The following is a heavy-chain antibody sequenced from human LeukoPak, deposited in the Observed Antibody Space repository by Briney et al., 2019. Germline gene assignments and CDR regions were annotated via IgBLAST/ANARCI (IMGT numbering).Heavy chain of an antibody. CDR3: ARDHYHKIHSVMVTAPDY. CDR2: INPTGGST. J-gene: IGHJ4*02. CDR1: GYIFTSYY. Sequence: ASVKVSCKASGYIFTSYYMHWVRPAPGEGLQRMGIINPTGGSTSYAQKFQGRDTLTRDTSPRTVYIELSSLRYQDTAVYYCARDHYHKIHSVMVTAPDYWGEGTLVIVSS. D-gene: IGHD2-21*02. V-gene: IGHV1-46*01.